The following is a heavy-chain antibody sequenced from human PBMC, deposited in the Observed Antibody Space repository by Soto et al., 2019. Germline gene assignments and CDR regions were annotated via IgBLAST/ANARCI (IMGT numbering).Heavy chain of an antibody. D-gene: IGHD3-10*01. CDR2: ISPRSDYI. J-gene: IGHJ4*02. CDR1: GFIFSSYS. Sequence: EVQLVESGGGLVKPGGSLRLSCAASGFIFSSYSMNWVRQAPGKGLEWVSSISPRSDYIYFADSMRGRFTISRDNAQNSLYLHMNNLRAEDTAVYHCARVSGTLERYSDLDYWGQGTVVTVYS. CDR3: ARVSGTLERYSDLDY. V-gene: IGHV3-21*06.